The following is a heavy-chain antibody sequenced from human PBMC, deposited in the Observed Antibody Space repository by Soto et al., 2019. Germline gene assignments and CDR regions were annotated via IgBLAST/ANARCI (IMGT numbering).Heavy chain of an antibody. Sequence: EVQLVESGGGLVQPGGSLKLSCAASGFTFTDSAIHWVRQASGKGPEWVGRIRNKVNTYATAYAASVKGRFTISRDDATGTTYLQLTSLKPEDTAVYYCSRRRDWTATDPLDYWGQGTLVTVSS. D-gene: IGHD2-21*01. CDR2: IRNKVNTYAT. CDR3: SRRRDWTATDPLDY. J-gene: IGHJ4*02. V-gene: IGHV3-73*02. CDR1: GFTFTDSA.